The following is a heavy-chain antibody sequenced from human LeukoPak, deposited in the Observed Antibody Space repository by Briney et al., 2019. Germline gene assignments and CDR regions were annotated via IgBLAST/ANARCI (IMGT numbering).Heavy chain of an antibody. CDR1: GGSISSSSYY. V-gene: IGHV4-61*02. CDR2: IYTSGNT. Sequence: SETLSLTCTVSGGSISSSSYYWGWIRQPPGKGLEWIGRIYTSGNTIYNPSLKSRVTISIDTSKNQVSLKLTSVTAADTAVYCATSRFSGGLGRFDPWGQGTLVTVSS. J-gene: IGHJ5*02. CDR3: ATSRFSGGLGRFDP. D-gene: IGHD3-10*01.